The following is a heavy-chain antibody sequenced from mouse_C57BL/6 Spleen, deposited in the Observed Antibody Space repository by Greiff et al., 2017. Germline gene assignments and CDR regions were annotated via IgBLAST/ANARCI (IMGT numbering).Heavy chain of an antibody. CDR3: ARKMRAHFAMDF. V-gene: IGHV1-52*01. CDR1: GYTFTSYW. J-gene: IGHJ4*01. CDR2: IDPSASET. Sequence: QVQLQQPGAELVRPGSSVKLSCKASGYTFTSYWMHWVKQRPIQGLEWIGNIDPSASETHYNQKFKDKDTLTVDKSSSTAYMQLSRLTSEDSAVYYCARKMRAHFAMDFWGPGNSVTRSS.